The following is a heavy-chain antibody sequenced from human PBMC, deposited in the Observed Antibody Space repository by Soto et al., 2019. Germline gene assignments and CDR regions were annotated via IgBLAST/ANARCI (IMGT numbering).Heavy chain of an antibody. D-gene: IGHD2-21*02. CDR2: IYHSGST. J-gene: IGHJ6*02. V-gene: IGHV4-4*02. Sequence: XGTLSLTCAVSGGSISSSNWWSCVRQPPGKGLEWIGEIYHSGSTNYNPSLKSRVTISVDKSKNQFSLKLSSVTAADTAVYYCASEGCGGDCSNYGMDVWGQGTTVTV. CDR1: GGSISSSNW. CDR3: ASEGCGGDCSNYGMDV.